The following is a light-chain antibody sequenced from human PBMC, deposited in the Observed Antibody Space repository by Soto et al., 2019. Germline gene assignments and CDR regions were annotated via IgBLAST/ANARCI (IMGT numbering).Light chain of an antibody. CDR2: DAF. V-gene: IGKV3-20*01. Sequence: EIVLTQSPATLSLSPGERATLSCRASQSVARYLAWYQQKPGQAPRLLIYDAFNRATGIPDRFSGSGSGTDFTLTINRLEPEDFAVYYCQQYGSSLYTFGQGTKVDIK. J-gene: IGKJ2*01. CDR3: QQYGSSLYT. CDR1: QSVARY.